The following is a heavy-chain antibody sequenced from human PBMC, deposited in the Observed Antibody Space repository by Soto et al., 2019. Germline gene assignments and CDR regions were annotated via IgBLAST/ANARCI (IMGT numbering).Heavy chain of an antibody. CDR1: GYSFVNYW. Sequence: GESLKICCKGSGYSFVNYWIGWVRQMPGKGLEWMGIIHPGDSNVKYSPSFQGQVTISADKSITTAFLQWSSLKASDTAMYYCARHVLPCSASNRYGIAVWGQGTTVTVSS. J-gene: IGHJ6*02. CDR3: ARHVLPCSASNRYGIAV. D-gene: IGHD7-27*01. V-gene: IGHV5-51*01. CDR2: IHPGDSNV.